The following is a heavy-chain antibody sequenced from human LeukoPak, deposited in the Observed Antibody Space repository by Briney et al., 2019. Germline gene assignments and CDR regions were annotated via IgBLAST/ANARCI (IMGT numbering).Heavy chain of an antibody. CDR3: ARPSTTYYSDSSGYYLFDY. CDR1: GGTFSSYA. J-gene: IGHJ4*02. V-gene: IGHV1-69*04. Sequence: SVKVSCKASGGTFSSYAISWVRQAPGQGLEWMGRIIPILGIANYAQKFQGRVTITADKSTSTAYMELSSLRSEDTAVYCARPSTTYYSDSSGYYLFDYWGQGTLVTVSS. D-gene: IGHD3-22*01. CDR2: IIPILGIA.